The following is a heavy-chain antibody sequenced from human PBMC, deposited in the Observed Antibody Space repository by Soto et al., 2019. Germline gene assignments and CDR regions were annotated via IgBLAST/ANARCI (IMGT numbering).Heavy chain of an antibody. CDR1: GGSINGYY. CDR3: ARDLWGYCGTDCYPLDV. J-gene: IGHJ6*02. CDR2: MYNTGST. V-gene: IGHV4-59*01. D-gene: IGHD2-21*02. Sequence: QVQLQESGPGLVKPSETLSLTCTVSGGSINGYYGSWIRQPPGKGLEWIGYMYNTGSTVYNPSFKSRVTISVDTSKNQFSLKLNSVTAADTAVYYCARDLWGYCGTDCYPLDVWGQGTTVTVSS.